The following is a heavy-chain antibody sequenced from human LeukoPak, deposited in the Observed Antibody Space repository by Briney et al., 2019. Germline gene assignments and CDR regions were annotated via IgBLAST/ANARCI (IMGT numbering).Heavy chain of an antibody. D-gene: IGHD1-26*01. Sequence: PSETLSLTCAVYGGSFSGYYWSWIRQPPGKGLEWIGEINHSGSTNYNPSLKSRVTISVDTSKNQFSLKLSSVTAADTAVYYCASFSGRVYYYYYRDVGGKGTRVTSSS. CDR1: GGSFSGYY. CDR3: ASFSGRVYYYYYRDV. J-gene: IGHJ6*03. CDR2: INHSGST. V-gene: IGHV4-34*01.